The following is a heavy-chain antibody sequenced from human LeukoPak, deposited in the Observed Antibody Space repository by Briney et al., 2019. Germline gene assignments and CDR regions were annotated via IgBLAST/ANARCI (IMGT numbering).Heavy chain of an antibody. CDR1: GFSFSSNW. V-gene: IGHV3-7*01. CDR2: IKYDGREK. J-gene: IGHJ5*02. CDR3: ARSP. Sequence: PGGSLRLSCIVSGFSFSSNWMSWVRQAPGKGPEWVANIKYDGREKYYVDSVKGRFTISRDNAKNSLYLQMNSLRVEDTAVYYCARSPGGQGTLVTVSS.